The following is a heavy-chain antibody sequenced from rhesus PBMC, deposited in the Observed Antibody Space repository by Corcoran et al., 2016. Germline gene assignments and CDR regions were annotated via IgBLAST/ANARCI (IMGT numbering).Heavy chain of an antibody. CDR2: NNSGGGST. D-gene: IGHD1-26*01. CDR1: GFTFGSYS. Sequence: EVQLVESGGGLVQPGGSLRLACTGSGFTFGSYSMYWVRQAPGRGLGGVSANNSGGGSTWYTDSVKRRFTISKENAKNTLNHQMDSLRAEDTAVYYCARGRITGTAIDYWGQGVLVTVSS. V-gene: IGHV3-8*01. CDR3: ARGRITGTAIDY. J-gene: IGHJ4*01.